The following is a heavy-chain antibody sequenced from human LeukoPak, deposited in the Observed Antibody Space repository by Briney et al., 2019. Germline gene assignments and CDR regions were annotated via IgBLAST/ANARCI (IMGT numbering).Heavy chain of an antibody. J-gene: IGHJ4*02. CDR2: ISAYNGNT. D-gene: IGHD3-16*02. V-gene: IGHV1-18*01. CDR3: AREKGDYVWGSYRYRYFDY. Sequence: ASVKVSCKASGYTFTSYGISWVRQAPGQGLEWMGWISAYNGNTNYAQKLQGRVTMTTDTSTSTAYMELRSLRSDDTAVYYCAREKGDYVWGSYRYRYFDYWGQGTLVTVSS. CDR1: GYTFTSYG.